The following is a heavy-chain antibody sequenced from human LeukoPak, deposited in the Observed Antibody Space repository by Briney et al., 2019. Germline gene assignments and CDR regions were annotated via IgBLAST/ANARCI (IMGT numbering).Heavy chain of an antibody. D-gene: IGHD3-16*01. CDR2: IHTSWTT. Sequence: SETLSLTCTVSGGSMSSYYWSFIRQPARKGLEWIGRIHTSWTTYYNPSLKSRVTMSVDTSRNQFSLRLTSVTAADTAVYYCARGDYYDGGGRNWFDPWGQGTLVTVSS. CDR1: GGSMSSYY. CDR3: ARGDYYDGGGRNWFDP. J-gene: IGHJ5*02. V-gene: IGHV4-4*07.